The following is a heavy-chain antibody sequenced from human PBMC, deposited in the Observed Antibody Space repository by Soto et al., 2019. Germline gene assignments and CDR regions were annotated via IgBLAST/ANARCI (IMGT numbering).Heavy chain of an antibody. CDR1: GFTFSSYW. Sequence: GGSLRLSCAASGFTFSSYWMSWVRQAPGKGLEWVANIKQDGSGKYYVDSVKGRFTISRDNAKNSLYLQMNSLRAEDTAVYYCARVNPFSASPASRYYFDYWGQGTLVTVSS. D-gene: IGHD3-3*01. J-gene: IGHJ4*02. CDR2: IKQDGSGK. CDR3: ARVNPFSASPASRYYFDY. V-gene: IGHV3-7*01.